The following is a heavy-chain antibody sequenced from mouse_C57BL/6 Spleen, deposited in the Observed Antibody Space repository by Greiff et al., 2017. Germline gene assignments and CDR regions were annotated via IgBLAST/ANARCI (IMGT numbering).Heavy chain of an antibody. CDR3: ARPGATAHYYAMYY. D-gene: IGHD1-2*01. J-gene: IGHJ4*01. Sequence: VQLQQSGAELMKPGASVKLSCKATGYTFTGYLIAWVKQRPGHGLEWIGEILPGSGSTNYNEQFKGKATFTADTSSNTAYMQLSSLTTEDSAIYYCARPGATAHYYAMYYWGQGPSVTASS. CDR2: ILPGSGST. V-gene: IGHV1-9*01. CDR1: GYTFTGYL.